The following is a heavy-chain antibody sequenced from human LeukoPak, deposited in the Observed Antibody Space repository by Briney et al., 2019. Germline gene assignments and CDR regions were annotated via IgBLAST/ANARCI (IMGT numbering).Heavy chain of an antibody. V-gene: IGHV3-9*01. D-gene: IGHD3-22*01. CDR2: ISWNSGSI. CDR3: AKAQSYYDSSGYYLY. CDR1: GFTFDDYA. Sequence: GGSLRLSCAASGFTFDDYAMHWVRQAPGKGLEWVSGISWNSGSIGYADSVKGRFTISRDNAKNSLYLQMNSLRAEDTALYYCAKAQSYYDSSGYYLYWGQGTLVTVSS. J-gene: IGHJ4*02.